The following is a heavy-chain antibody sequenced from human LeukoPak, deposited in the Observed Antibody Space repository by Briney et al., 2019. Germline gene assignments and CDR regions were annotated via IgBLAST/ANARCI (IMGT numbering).Heavy chain of an antibody. D-gene: IGHD2/OR15-2a*01. CDR3: VSFYETY. CDR1: GRYW. Sequence: GGSLRLSCAASGRYWMHWVRQAPGKGLVWVSHINSDGSWTSYADSVKGRFTISKDNAKNTVYLQMSNLRVEDTAVYYCVSFYETYWGRGTLVTVAS. V-gene: IGHV3-74*01. CDR2: INSDGSWT. J-gene: IGHJ4*02.